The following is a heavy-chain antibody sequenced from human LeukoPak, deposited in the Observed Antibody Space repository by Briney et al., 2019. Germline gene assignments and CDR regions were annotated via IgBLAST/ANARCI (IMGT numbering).Heavy chain of an antibody. J-gene: IGHJ4*02. D-gene: IGHD3-22*01. CDR3: ARVRRRYYDSSGLYYFDY. CDR2: IYYSGST. CDR1: GGSISTYY. V-gene: IGHV4-59*08. Sequence: SETLSLTCTVSGGSISTYYWSWIRQPPGKGLDWIGYIYYSGSTNYNPSLKSRVTISVDTSKNQFSLKLISVTAADTAVYYCARVRRRYYDSSGLYYFDYWGQGTLVTVSS.